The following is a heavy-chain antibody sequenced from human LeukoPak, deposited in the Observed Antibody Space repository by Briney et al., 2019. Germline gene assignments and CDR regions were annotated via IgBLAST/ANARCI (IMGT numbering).Heavy chain of an antibody. Sequence: PGGSLRLSCAASGFTFSSYSMNWVRQAPGKGLEWVSSISSSSSYIYYADSVKGRFTISRDNAKNSLYLQMNSLRAEDTAVCYCARVAAAGPIKNYYYYMDVWGKGTTVTDSS. CDR2: ISSSSSYI. CDR1: GFTFSSYS. V-gene: IGHV3-21*01. D-gene: IGHD6-13*01. CDR3: ARVAAAGPIKNYYYYMDV. J-gene: IGHJ6*03.